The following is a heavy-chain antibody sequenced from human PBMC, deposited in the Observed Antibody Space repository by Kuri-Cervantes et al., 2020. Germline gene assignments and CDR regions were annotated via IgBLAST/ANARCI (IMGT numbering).Heavy chain of an antibody. CDR3: ARDIYDFWSGGPYYYYYGMDV. CDR2: ISSSSSYI. V-gene: IGHV3-11*06. CDR1: GFTFSDYY. J-gene: IGHJ6*02. D-gene: IGHD3-3*01. Sequence: GESLKISCAASGFTFSDYYMSWIRQAPGKGLEWVSYISSSSSYIYYADSVKGRFTISRDNAKNSLYLQMNSLRAEDTAVYYCARDIYDFWSGGPYYYYYGMDVWGQGTTVTVSS.